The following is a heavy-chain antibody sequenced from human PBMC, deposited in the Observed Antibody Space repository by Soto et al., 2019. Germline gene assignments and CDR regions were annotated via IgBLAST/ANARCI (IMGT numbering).Heavy chain of an antibody. Sequence: GGSRRRSWAASGFSLSPYVMHWVRQVPGRGLEWVARLSSDGFGAAYADSVKGRFFISRDIARNTLSLQMNSLRADDTAVYYCARDLGGPDYWGRGTSVTVSS. CDR1: GFSLSPYV. J-gene: IGHJ4*02. CDR3: ARDLGGPDY. V-gene: IGHV3-74*03. D-gene: IGHD3-16*01. CDR2: LSSDGFGA.